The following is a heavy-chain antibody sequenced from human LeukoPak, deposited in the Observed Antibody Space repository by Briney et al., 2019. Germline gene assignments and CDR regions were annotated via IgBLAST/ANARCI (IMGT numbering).Heavy chain of an antibody. CDR3: ARAGSYEDFYYFDY. CDR2: INHNSGGT. J-gene: IGHJ4*02. CDR1: VYTFTGYY. Sequence: ASVKVSRKASVYTFTGYYMHWVRQAPGQGLEWVGWINHNSGGTNYAQKFQGRVTMTRDTSISTAYMELSRLRSDDTAVYYRARAGSYEDFYYFDYWGQGTKVTVSS. D-gene: IGHD1-26*01. V-gene: IGHV1-2*02.